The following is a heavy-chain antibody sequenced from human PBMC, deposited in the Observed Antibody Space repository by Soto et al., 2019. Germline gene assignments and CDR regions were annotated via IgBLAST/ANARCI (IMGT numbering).Heavy chain of an antibody. CDR3: AGSRHTYYYGSGSYSQFDY. CDR2: INPNSGGT. V-gene: IGHV1-2*04. D-gene: IGHD3-10*01. Sequence: GASVKVSCKASGYTFTGYYMHWVRQAPGQGLEWMGWINPNSGGTNYAQKFQGWVTMTRDTSISTAYMEMSRLRSDDTAVYYCAGSRHTYYYGSGSYSQFDYWGRETLVTVS. CDR1: GYTFTGYY. J-gene: IGHJ4*02.